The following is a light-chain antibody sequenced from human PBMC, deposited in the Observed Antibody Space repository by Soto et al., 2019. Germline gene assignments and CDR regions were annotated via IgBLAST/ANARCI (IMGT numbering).Light chain of an antibody. V-gene: IGKV3-20*01. CDR1: QSVSSSY. Sequence: EIVLTQSPGTLSLSPGERATLSCRASQSVSSSYLAWFQQKPGQAPRLLIYGVSTRATGIPDRFSGSGSGTDFSLTISRLEPEDFAVYYCQQYGSSPRTFGRGTKREI. CDR2: GVS. CDR3: QQYGSSPRT. J-gene: IGKJ2*01.